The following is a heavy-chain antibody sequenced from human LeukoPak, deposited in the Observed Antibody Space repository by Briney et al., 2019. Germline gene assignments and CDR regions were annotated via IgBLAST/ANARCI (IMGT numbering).Heavy chain of an antibody. CDR1: GFTFSSYA. V-gene: IGHV3-23*01. Sequence: GGSLRLSCAASGFTFSSYAMSWVRQDPREGREWGSAISGSGGSTYYADSVKGRFTISRDNAKNSLYLQMNSLRAEDTAVYYCARGYSNYGYTFDMWGQGTMVTVSS. CDR3: ARGYSNYGYTFDM. CDR2: ISGSGGST. J-gene: IGHJ3*02. D-gene: IGHD4-11*01.